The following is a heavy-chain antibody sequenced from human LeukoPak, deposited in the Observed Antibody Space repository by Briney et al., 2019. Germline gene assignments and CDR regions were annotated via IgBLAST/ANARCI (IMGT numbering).Heavy chain of an antibody. J-gene: IGHJ3*02. CDR2: IKQDGSEK. V-gene: IGHV3-7*01. CDR1: GFTFSSYW. D-gene: IGHD4-17*01. Sequence: GGSLRLSCAASGFTFSSYWMSWVRQAPGMGLEWVANIKQDGSEKYYVDSVKGRFTISRDNSKNTLYLQMNSLRAEDTAVYYCAKDRNYGDPPDAFDIWGQGTMVTVSS. CDR3: AKDRNYGDPPDAFDI.